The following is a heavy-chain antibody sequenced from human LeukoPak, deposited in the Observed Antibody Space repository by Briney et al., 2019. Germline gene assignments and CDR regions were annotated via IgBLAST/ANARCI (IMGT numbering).Heavy chain of an antibody. V-gene: IGHV1-18*01. CDR2: TSAYNGNT. CDR3: ARDRGYCSSTSCFNWFDP. CDR1: GYTFTSYG. Sequence: ASVKVSCKASGYTFTSYGISWVRQAPGQGLEWMGWTSAYNGNTNYAQKLQGRVTMTTDTSTSTAYMELRSLRSGDTAVYYCARDRGYCSSTSCFNWFDPWGQGTLVTVSS. D-gene: IGHD2-2*03. J-gene: IGHJ5*02.